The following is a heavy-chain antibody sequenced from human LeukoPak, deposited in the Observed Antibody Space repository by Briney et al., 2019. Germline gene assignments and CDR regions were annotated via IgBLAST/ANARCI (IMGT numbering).Heavy chain of an antibody. J-gene: IGHJ5*02. D-gene: IGHD6-13*01. Sequence: PSETLSLTCAVYGGSFSGYYWTWIRQPPGKGLEWIGEINHSGSTNYNPSLKSRVTISVDTSKNQFSLKLSSVTAADTAVYYCASVAYSSSWYGWFDPWGQGTLVTVSS. V-gene: IGHV4-34*01. CDR1: GGSFSGYY. CDR2: INHSGST. CDR3: ASVAYSSSWYGWFDP.